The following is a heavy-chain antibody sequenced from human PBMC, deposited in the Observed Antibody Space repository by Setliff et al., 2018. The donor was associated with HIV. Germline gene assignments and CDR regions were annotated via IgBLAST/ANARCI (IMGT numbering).Heavy chain of an antibody. V-gene: IGHV4-39*01. CDR2: LHYTGTT. D-gene: IGHD2-15*01. J-gene: IGHJ3*02. CDR1: GASINSGSHN. CDR3: ARRIQVRDSSGRGCWTFDI. Sequence: SETLSLTCTVSGASINSGSHNWGWIRQPPGKGLEWIATLHYTGTTYYNPSLKSRVTISTDTSKNQFSLKLSPVTAADTAVYYCARRIQVRDSSGRGCWTFDIWGQGTMVTVSS.